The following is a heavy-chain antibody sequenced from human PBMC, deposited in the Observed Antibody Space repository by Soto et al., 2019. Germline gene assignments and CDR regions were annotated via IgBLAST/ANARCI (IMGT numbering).Heavy chain of an antibody. V-gene: IGHV1-69*08. CDR1: GGTFSSYT. CDR2: IIPILGIA. CDR3: ARDPNSSHYDILTGYYGD. Sequence: QVRLVQSGAEVKKPGSSVKVSCKASGGTFSSYTISWVRQAPGQGLEWMGRIIPILGIANYSQKFQGRATITADKATSTAYMELSSLRSEDTAVYYCARDPNSSHYDILTGYYGDWGQGTLVTVSS. D-gene: IGHD3-9*01. J-gene: IGHJ4*02.